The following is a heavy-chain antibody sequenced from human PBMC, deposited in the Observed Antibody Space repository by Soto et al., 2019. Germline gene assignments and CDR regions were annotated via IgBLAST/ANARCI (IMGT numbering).Heavy chain of an antibody. Sequence: SETLSLTSTVSDGSISSFSWSWIRQPPGKGLDWIGYIFYSGSTNYNPSLKSRVTISVDTSKNQLSLKLSSVTAADTAVYYCARDLDGSYLDYWGQGTLVTVSS. D-gene: IGHD1-26*01. CDR1: DGSISSFS. J-gene: IGHJ4*02. CDR2: IFYSGST. V-gene: IGHV4-59*01. CDR3: ARDLDGSYLDY.